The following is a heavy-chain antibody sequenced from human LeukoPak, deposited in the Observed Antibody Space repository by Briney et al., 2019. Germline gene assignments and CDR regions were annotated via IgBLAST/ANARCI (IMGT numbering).Heavy chain of an antibody. V-gene: IGHV1-18*01. D-gene: IGHD6-19*01. J-gene: IGHJ4*02. CDR2: ISAYNGNT. CDR3: ARDPTVYSSGWDYFDY. Sequence: GASVKVSCTASGYTFTSYGISWVRQAPGQGLEWMGWISAYNGNTNYAQKLQGRVTMTTDTSTSTAYMELRSLRSDDTAVYYCARDPTVYSSGWDYFDYWGQGTLVTVSS. CDR1: GYTFTSYG.